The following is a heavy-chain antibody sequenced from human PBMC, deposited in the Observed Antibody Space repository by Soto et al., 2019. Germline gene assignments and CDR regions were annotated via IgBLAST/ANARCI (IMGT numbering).Heavy chain of an antibody. D-gene: IGHD6-13*01. CDR3: ARTAAAGKYYSGTDV. J-gene: IGHJ6*02. CDR1: GYSFTSYW. V-gene: IGHV5-51*01. Sequence: GDSLKISCKGSGYSFTSYWIGWVRQMPGKGLEWMGIIYPGDSDTRYSPSFQGQVTISADKSISTAYLQWSSLKASDTAMYYCARTAAAGKYYSGTDVWGQGAAVTVSS. CDR2: IYPGDSDT.